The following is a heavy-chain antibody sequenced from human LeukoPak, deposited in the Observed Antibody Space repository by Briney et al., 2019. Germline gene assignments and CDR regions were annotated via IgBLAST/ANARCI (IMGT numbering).Heavy chain of an antibody. V-gene: IGHV1-2*02. CDR3: ARAAIAVAGDYHYHYMDV. CDR1: GYTFTRHY. D-gene: IGHD6-19*01. J-gene: IGHJ6*03. Sequence: GASVKVSCKASGYTFTRHYMHWVRQAPGQGLEWMGWISPNSGDTDYEQRFQGRVSMTSDAYISTAYMELSRLRSDDTDVYYCARAAIAVAGDYHYHYMDVWGKGTTVTVSS. CDR2: ISPNSGDT.